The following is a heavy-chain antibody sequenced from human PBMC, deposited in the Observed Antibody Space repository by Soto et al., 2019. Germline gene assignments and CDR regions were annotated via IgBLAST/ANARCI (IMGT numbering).Heavy chain of an antibody. CDR3: VRTARQGAVSPHWFDR. Sequence: SETLSLTCAVYGGSFSGYYWSWIRQPPGKGLEWIGEINHSGSTYYNPSLMSRLTISVDTSKNQFSLKLTCVTAAETAVYYCVRTARQGAVSPHWFDRWGQGTEVSVSS. V-gene: IGHV4-34*01. D-gene: IGHD2-21*02. J-gene: IGHJ5*02. CDR1: GGSFSGYY. CDR2: INHSGST.